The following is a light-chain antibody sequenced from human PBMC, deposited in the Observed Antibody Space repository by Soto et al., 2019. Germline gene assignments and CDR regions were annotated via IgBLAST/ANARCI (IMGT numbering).Light chain of an antibody. V-gene: IGKV1-5*01. J-gene: IGKJ1*01. CDR1: QSIXKW. CDR2: AAS. Sequence: DIQLTQSPSTLSASVGDRVVITCRASQSIXKWLAWYQQKPGKAPEFLXDAASTLESGGPSRFSGSGSGTEFTLTISSLQPEDFATFYLQQYSTVPRTFGQGTKVDIK. CDR3: QQYSTVPRT.